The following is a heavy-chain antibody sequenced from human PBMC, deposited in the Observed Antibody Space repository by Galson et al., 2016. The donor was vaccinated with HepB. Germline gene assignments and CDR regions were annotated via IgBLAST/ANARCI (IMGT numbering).Heavy chain of an antibody. CDR3: AKAKLWFGELLPGD. CDR1: GLSFSSYG. Sequence: SLRLSCAASGLSFSSYGMHWVRQAPGKGLEWVAVISHDGRKKYYGDSVQGRFTISRDNSKNTPYLQMNSLRAEDTAVYYCAKAKLWFGELLPGDWGQGTLVIVSS. V-gene: IGHV3-30*18. J-gene: IGHJ4*02. CDR2: ISHDGRKK. D-gene: IGHD3-10*01.